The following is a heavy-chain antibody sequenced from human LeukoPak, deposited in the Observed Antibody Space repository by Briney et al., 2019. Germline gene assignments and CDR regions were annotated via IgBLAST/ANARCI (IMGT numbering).Heavy chain of an antibody. CDR2: ISSSSSYI. CDR3: ASGSVGATRHFDY. CDR1: GFTFSSYE. V-gene: IGHV3-21*01. D-gene: IGHD1-26*01. Sequence: PGGSLRLSCAASGFTFSSYEMNWVRQAPGKGLEWVSSISSSSSYIYYADSVKGRFTISRDNAKNSLYLQMDSLRAEDTAVYYCASGSVGATRHFDYWGQGTLVTVSS. J-gene: IGHJ4*02.